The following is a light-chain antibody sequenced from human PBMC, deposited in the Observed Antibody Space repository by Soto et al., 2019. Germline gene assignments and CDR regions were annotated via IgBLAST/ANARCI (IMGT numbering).Light chain of an antibody. CDR1: QSVRSY. Sequence: EIVLTQSPATLSLSPGERATLSCRASQSVRSYLVWYQQKPGQAPRLLMYEASTRATGIPARFSGGGSGTDFTLTISSLEPEDFAVYYCHQRSSWPRTFGQGTKLEMK. J-gene: IGKJ2*01. CDR3: HQRSSWPRT. V-gene: IGKV3-11*01. CDR2: EAS.